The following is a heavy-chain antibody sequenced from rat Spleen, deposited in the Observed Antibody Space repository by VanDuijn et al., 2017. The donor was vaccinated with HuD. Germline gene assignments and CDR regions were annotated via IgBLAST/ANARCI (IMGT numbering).Heavy chain of an antibody. J-gene: IGHJ3*01. CDR3: AQGHFSDAPDWFAD. Sequence: EVQLVKSGGGLVQPGRSLKLSCAASGFTFSDYNMAWVRQAPKKGLEWVATISYDGSSTYYRDSVKGRFTISRDNAQNTLYRQMESLRSEDTATYYFAQGHFSDAPDWFADWSQCTLVTVSS. V-gene: IGHV5-7*01. CDR1: GFTFSDYN. D-gene: IGHD1-12*01. CDR2: ISYDGSST.